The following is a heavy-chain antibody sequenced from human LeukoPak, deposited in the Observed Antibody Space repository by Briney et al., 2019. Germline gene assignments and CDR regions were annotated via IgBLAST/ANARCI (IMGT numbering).Heavy chain of an antibody. CDR1: GGTFSSYP. D-gene: IGHD5-18*01. V-gene: IGHV1-69*13. CDR2: ITPIFGAA. CDR3: ARDTDRGYSYGYGLYAFDI. J-gene: IGHJ3*02. Sequence: EASVKVSCKASGGTFSSYPFTWVRQAPGQGLEWMGEITPIFGAANSAQTFQGRVTITADESTSTVFMELSSLRSDDTALYYCARDTDRGYSYGYGLYAFDIWGQGTMVTVSS.